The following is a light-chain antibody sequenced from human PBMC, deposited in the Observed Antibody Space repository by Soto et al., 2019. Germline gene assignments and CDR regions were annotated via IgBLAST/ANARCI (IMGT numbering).Light chain of an antibody. CDR1: QSVSTF. CDR2: NAS. Sequence: MVLSQTTATLSLSPGERAILSCRASQSVSTFLAWFQQKPGQPPRLLIYNASNRTTGIPDRFSGSGSGTDFTLTISRLEPEDFAVYFCQQYNYLITFAQGTRLEI. V-gene: IGKV3-11*01. CDR3: QQYNYLIT. J-gene: IGKJ5*01.